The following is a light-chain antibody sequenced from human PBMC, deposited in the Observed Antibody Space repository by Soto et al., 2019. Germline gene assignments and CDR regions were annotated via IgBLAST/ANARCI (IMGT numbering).Light chain of an antibody. V-gene: IGKV3-11*01. J-gene: IGKJ1*01. CDR3: QQRSNWPWT. Sequence: ILLTQSPATLSFFPGEKATPSFRASQSVSSYLAWYQQKPGQAPRLLIYDASNRATGIPARFSGSGSGTDFTLTISSLEPEDFAVYYCQQRSNWPWTFGQGTKVDIK. CDR1: QSVSSY. CDR2: DAS.